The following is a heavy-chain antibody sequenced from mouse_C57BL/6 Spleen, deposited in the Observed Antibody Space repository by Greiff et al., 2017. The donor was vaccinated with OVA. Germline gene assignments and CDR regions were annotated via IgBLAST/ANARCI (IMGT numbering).Heavy chain of an antibody. J-gene: IGHJ3*01. CDR1: GFTFTDYY. V-gene: IGHV7-3*01. Sequence: EVQLVESGGGLVQPGGSLSLSCAASGFTFTDYYMSWVRQPPGKALEWLGFIRNKANGYTTEYSASVKGRFTISRDNSQSILYLQMNALRAEDSATYYCARLHEGFAYWGQGTLVTVSA. CDR2: IRNKANGYTT. CDR3: ARLHEGFAY.